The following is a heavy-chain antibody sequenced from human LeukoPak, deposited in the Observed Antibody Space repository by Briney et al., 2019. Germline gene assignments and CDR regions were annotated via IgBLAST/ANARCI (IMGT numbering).Heavy chain of an antibody. J-gene: IGHJ5*02. CDR1: GYTFTSYY. D-gene: IGHD3-10*01. V-gene: IGHV1-46*01. CDR3: ARGLYGSGSYSWFDP. Sequence: ASVKVSCKASGYTFTSYYMHWVRQAPGQGLEWMGIINPSGGSTSYAQKFQGRVTMTRDTSTSTVYIELSSLRSEDTAVYYCARGLYGSGSYSWFDPWGQGTLVTVSS. CDR2: INPSGGST.